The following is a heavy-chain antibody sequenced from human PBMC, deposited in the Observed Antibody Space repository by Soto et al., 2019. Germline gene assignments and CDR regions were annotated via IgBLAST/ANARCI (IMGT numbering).Heavy chain of an antibody. CDR2: IYHSGST. CDR3: ARGAGYGGNSLFDY. CDR1: GGSISSGGYS. D-gene: IGHD4-17*01. J-gene: IGHJ4*02. V-gene: IGHV4-30-2*01. Sequence: QLQLQESGLGLVKPSQTLSLTCAVSGGSISSGGYSWSWIRQPPGKGLEWIGYIYHSGSTYYNPSLKSRVTISVDRSKNQFSLKLSSVTAADTAVYYCARGAGYGGNSLFDYWGQGTLVTVSS.